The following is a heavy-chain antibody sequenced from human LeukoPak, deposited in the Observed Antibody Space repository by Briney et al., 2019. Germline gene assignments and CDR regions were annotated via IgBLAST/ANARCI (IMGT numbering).Heavy chain of an antibody. J-gene: IGHJ5*02. CDR3: ARDQGSYYDSSGYRGFDP. CDR2: MNPNSGNT. Sequence: ASVKVSCKASGYTFTSYDINWVRQATGQGLEWMGWMNPNSGNTGYAQKFQGRVTMTRDTSTSTVYMELSSLRSEDTAVYYCARDQGSYYDSSGYRGFDPWGQGTLVTVSS. CDR1: GYTFTSYD. D-gene: IGHD3-22*01. V-gene: IGHV1-8*02.